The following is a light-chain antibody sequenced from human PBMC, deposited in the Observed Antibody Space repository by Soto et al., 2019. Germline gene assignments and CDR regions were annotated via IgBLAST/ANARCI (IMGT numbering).Light chain of an antibody. J-gene: IGLJ1*01. Sequence: QSVLTQPASMSGSPGQSITISCSGTSNDVGGYNYVSWYQQHPGKVPKLIIHEVSNRPSGVSNRFSGSKSGNTASLTISSLQAEDEADYYCSSHTSTAFYVFGTGTKVTVL. V-gene: IGLV2-14*01. CDR3: SSHTSTAFYV. CDR1: SNDVGGYNY. CDR2: EVS.